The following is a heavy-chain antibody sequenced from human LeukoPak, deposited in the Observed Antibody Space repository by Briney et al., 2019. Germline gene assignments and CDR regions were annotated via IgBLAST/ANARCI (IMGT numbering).Heavy chain of an antibody. D-gene: IGHD2-15*01. CDR2: INAGNGNT. Sequence: ASVKVSCKPSGYTFTTYAMHWVRQAPGQGLEWMGWINAGNGNTKYSQKFQGRVTITRDTSASTAYMELSSLRSEDTAVYYCARSYCSGGRCYWYYFDYWGQGTLVTVSS. J-gene: IGHJ4*02. V-gene: IGHV1-3*01. CDR1: GYTFTTYA. CDR3: ARSYCSGGRCYWYYFDY.